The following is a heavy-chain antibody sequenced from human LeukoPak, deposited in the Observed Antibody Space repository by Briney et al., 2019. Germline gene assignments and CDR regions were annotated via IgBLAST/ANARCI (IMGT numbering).Heavy chain of an antibody. Sequence: AGGSLRLSCAASGFTFSSYSMNWVRQAPGKGLEWVSSINNSSNYIYYADSVKGRFTISRDNAKNSLYLQMNSLRAEDTAVYYCASGASRWSLDVFDIWGQGTMVTVSS. CDR2: INNSSNYI. J-gene: IGHJ3*02. D-gene: IGHD6-13*01. V-gene: IGHV3-21*01. CDR3: ASGASRWSLDVFDI. CDR1: GFTFSSYS.